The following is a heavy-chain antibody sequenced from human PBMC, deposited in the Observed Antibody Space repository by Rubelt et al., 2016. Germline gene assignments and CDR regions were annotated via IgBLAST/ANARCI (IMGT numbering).Heavy chain of an antibody. V-gene: IGHV3-11*01. Sequence: GWAAYISNSGSTTYYPDYVKGRFTISRDNAKNSLYLQLNSLRAEDTAVYFCARERMVRGVRGSFDIWGQGTMVTVSS. CDR2: ISNSGSTT. D-gene: IGHD3-10*01. J-gene: IGHJ3*02. CDR3: ARERMVRGVRGSFDI.